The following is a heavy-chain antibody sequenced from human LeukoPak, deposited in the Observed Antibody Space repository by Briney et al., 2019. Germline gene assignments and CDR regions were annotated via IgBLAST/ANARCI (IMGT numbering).Heavy chain of an antibody. D-gene: IGHD6-19*01. Sequence: SETLSLTCIVSDGSITSHYWSWIRRPPGKGLEWVGFIHYSGSSNYNPSLKSRVTISVDTSKNQFSLKLSSVTAADTAVYYCAREQNSSGWFLGIDYWGQGTLVTVSS. J-gene: IGHJ4*02. V-gene: IGHV4-4*08. CDR3: AREQNSSGWFLGIDY. CDR1: DGSITSHY. CDR2: IHYSGSS.